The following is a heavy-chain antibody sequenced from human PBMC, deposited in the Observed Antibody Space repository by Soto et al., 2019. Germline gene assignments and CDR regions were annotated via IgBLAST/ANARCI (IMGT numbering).Heavy chain of an antibody. D-gene: IGHD1-1*01. Sequence: SETLSLTCTVSDGSISSYYWSWIRQPPGKGLEWIGYIYYSGSTNYNPSLKSRVTISVDTSKNQFSLKLSSVTAADTAVYYCARFNRRNLLLDVWGQGTTVTVSS. CDR1: DGSISSYY. V-gene: IGHV4-59*01. J-gene: IGHJ6*02. CDR2: IYYSGST. CDR3: ARFNRRNLLLDV.